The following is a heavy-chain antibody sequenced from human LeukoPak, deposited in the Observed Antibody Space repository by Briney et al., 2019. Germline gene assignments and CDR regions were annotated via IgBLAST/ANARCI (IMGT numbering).Heavy chain of an antibody. V-gene: IGHV4-30-4*08. Sequence: SETLSLTCTVSGGSISSGDYYWSWIRQPRGKGLEWIGYIYYSGSTYYNPSLKSRVTISVDTSKNQFSLKLSSVTAADTAVYYCARVTGYSSSWYSVDYWGQGTLVTVSS. J-gene: IGHJ4*02. CDR3: ARVTGYSSSWYSVDY. CDR2: IYYSGST. D-gene: IGHD6-13*01. CDR1: GGSISSGDYY.